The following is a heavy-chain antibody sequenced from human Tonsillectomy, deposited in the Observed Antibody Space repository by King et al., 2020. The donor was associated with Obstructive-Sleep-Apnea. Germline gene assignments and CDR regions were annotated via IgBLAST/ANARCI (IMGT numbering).Heavy chain of an antibody. V-gene: IGHV3-30*18. Sequence: VQLVESGGGVVQPGRSLRLSCAASGFTFSSYGIHWVRQAPGKGLEWVAVISYDGSNKYYADSVKGRFTISRDNSKNTLYLQMNSLRAEDTAVYYCAKDAYDFWSGYSFDYWGQGTLVTVSS. CDR2: ISYDGSNK. J-gene: IGHJ4*02. CDR1: GFTFSSYG. D-gene: IGHD3-3*01. CDR3: AKDAYDFWSGYSFDY.